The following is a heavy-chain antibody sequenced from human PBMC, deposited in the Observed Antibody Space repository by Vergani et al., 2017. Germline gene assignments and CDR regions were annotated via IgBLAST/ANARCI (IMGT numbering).Heavy chain of an antibody. CDR2: INPNSGGT. CDR3: AKTQEGDSGYDYFDY. V-gene: IGHV1-2*02. Sequence: QVQLVQSGAEVKKPGASVKVSCKASGYTFTGYYMHWVRQAPGQGLEWMGWINPNSGGTNYAQKFQGRVTMTRDTSISTAYMELSRLRADETAVYYCAKTQEGDSGYDYFDYWGQGTLVTVSS. J-gene: IGHJ4*02. CDR1: GYTFTGYY. D-gene: IGHD5-12*01.